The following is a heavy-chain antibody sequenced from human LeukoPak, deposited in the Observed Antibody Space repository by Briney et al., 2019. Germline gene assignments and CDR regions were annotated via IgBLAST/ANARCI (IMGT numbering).Heavy chain of an antibody. CDR1: GGSISSYY. CDR3: ARGGSSGWYYYYYMDV. D-gene: IGHD6-19*01. Sequence: SETLSLTCTVSGGSISSYYWSWIRQPPGKGLEWIGYIYYSGSTNYNPSLKSRVTISVDTSKNQFSLKLSSVTAADTAVYYCARGGSSGWYYYYYMDVWGKGTTVTVSS. CDR2: IYYSGST. V-gene: IGHV4-59*01. J-gene: IGHJ6*03.